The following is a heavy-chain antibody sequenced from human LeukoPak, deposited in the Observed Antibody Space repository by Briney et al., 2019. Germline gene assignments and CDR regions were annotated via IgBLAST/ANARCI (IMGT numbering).Heavy chain of an antibody. Sequence: GASVKVSCKASGYTFTSYAMNWVRQAPGQGLEWMGWINPNSGGTNYAQKFQGRVTMTRDTSISTAYMELSRLRSDDTAVYYCASYCSSTSCCAGFDPWGQGTLVTVSS. CDR1: GYTFTSYA. V-gene: IGHV1-2*02. CDR3: ASYCSSTSCCAGFDP. J-gene: IGHJ5*02. D-gene: IGHD2-2*01. CDR2: INPNSGGT.